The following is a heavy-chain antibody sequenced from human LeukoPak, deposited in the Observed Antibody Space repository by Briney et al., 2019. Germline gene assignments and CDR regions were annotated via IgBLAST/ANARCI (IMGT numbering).Heavy chain of an antibody. CDR3: ARIVSAGTIDD. V-gene: IGHV4-59*01. J-gene: IGHJ4*02. Sequence: SETLSLTCTVTGGSISSDYWSWIRQPPGKGLEWIGYIYNIGSTKYNSSLESRVTMSVDTSKNQFSLKLSSVTAADTAVYYCARIVSAGTIDDWGQGTLVTVSS. CDR2: IYNIGST. D-gene: IGHD6-19*01. CDR1: GGSISSDY.